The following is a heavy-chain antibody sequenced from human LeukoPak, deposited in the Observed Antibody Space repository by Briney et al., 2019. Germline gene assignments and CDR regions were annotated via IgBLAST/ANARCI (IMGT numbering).Heavy chain of an antibody. CDR3: ARHLISGWYGDWFDP. V-gene: IGHV4-39*01. Sequence: PSETLSLTCTVSGGSISSSSYYWGWIRQPPGKGLEWIGSIYYSGSTYYNPSLKSRVTISVDTSKNQFSLKLGSVTAADTAVYYCARHLISGWYGDWFDPWGQGTLVTVSS. D-gene: IGHD6-19*01. J-gene: IGHJ5*02. CDR1: GGSISSSSYY. CDR2: IYYSGST.